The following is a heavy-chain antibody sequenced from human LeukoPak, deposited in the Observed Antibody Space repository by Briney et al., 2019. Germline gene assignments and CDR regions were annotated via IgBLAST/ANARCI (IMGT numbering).Heavy chain of an antibody. Sequence: GGSLRLSCAASGFTFSSYEMNWVRQAPGKGLEWVSYISSSGSTIYYADSVKGRFTISRDYAKNSLYLQMNSLRAEDTAVYYCARFPRGYSYGSADYWDQGTLVAVSS. D-gene: IGHD5-18*01. V-gene: IGHV3-48*03. J-gene: IGHJ4*02. CDR2: ISSSGSTI. CDR1: GFTFSSYE. CDR3: ARFPRGYSYGSADY.